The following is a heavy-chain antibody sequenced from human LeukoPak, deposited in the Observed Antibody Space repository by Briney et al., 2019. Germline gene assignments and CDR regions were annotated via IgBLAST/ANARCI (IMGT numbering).Heavy chain of an antibody. Sequence: SETLSLTCTVSGDSVSSYFWSWIRQPPGKGLEWIGHIYYSGSTNYNPSLKSRVTISVDTSKNQFSLKLNSATAADTAVYYCARRGSSWSTIDYWGQGTLATVAS. CDR1: GDSVSSYF. V-gene: IGHV4-59*08. CDR3: ARRGSSWSTIDY. D-gene: IGHD6-13*01. CDR2: IYYSGST. J-gene: IGHJ4*02.